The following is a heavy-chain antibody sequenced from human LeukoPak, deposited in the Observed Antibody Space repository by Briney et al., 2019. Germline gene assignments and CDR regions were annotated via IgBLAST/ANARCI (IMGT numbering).Heavy chain of an antibody. Sequence: GGSLRLSCAASGFTFSSYSMNWARQAPGKGLEWVSSISSSSSYIYYADSVKGRFTISRDNAKNSLYLQMNSLRAEDTAVYYCARDLLGDTVTTRRCDYWGQGTLVTVSS. CDR2: ISSSSSYI. CDR3: ARDLLGDTVTTRRCDY. D-gene: IGHD4-17*01. J-gene: IGHJ4*02. V-gene: IGHV3-21*01. CDR1: GFTFSSYS.